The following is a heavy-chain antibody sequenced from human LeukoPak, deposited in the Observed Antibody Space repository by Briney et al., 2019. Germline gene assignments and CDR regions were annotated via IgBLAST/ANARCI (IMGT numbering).Heavy chain of an antibody. J-gene: IGHJ4*02. Sequence: PGGSLRLSCAASGFTFSSYSMNWVRQAPGKGLEWVSSISSSSSYIYYADSVKGRFTISRDNAKNSLYLQMNSLRAEDTAVYYCASYCSGGSCYSVDFDYWGQGTLVTVSS. V-gene: IGHV3-21*01. CDR3: ASYCSGGSCYSVDFDY. CDR1: GFTFSSYS. D-gene: IGHD2-15*01. CDR2: ISSSSSYI.